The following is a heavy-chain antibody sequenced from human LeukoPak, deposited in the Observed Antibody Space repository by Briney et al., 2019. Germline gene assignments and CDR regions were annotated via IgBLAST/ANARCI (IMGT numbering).Heavy chain of an antibody. V-gene: IGHV1-46*01. CDR1: GYTFTSYG. CDR2: INPSGGST. D-gene: IGHD2-15*01. Sequence: GASVKVSCKASGYTFTSYGISWVRQAPGQGLEWMGIINPSGGSTSYAQKFQGRVTMTRDMSTSTVYMELSSLRSEDTAVYYCARDHCSGGSCRDRDIDYWGQGTLVTVSS. J-gene: IGHJ4*02. CDR3: ARDHCSGGSCRDRDIDY.